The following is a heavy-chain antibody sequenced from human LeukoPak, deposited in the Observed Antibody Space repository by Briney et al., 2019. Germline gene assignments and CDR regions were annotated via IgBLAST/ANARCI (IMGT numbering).Heavy chain of an antibody. Sequence: GGSLRLSCATSGFTFSDYYMTWIRQAPGKGLEWVSCIGTSGSTIYYADSVKGRFTISRDNAKNSLYLHMNGLRAEDTAVYYCARVGLAVAAAPLAFDPWGHGTLVTVSS. CDR3: ARVGLAVAAAPLAFDP. CDR1: GFTFSDYY. J-gene: IGHJ5*02. D-gene: IGHD6-13*01. V-gene: IGHV3-11*04. CDR2: IGTSGSTI.